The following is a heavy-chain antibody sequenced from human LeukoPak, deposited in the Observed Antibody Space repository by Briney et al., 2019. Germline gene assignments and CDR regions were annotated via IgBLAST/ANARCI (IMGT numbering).Heavy chain of an antibody. CDR1: GFTFSSYS. CDR3: ARVGTPVLCSSTSCYYY. D-gene: IGHD2-2*01. V-gene: IGHV3-21*01. CDR2: ISSSSYI. Sequence: GGSLRLSCAASGFTFSSYSMNWVRQAPGKGLEWVSSISSSSYIYYADSVKGRFTISRDNAKNSLYLQMNSLRAEDTAVYYCARVGTPVLCSSTSCYYYWGQGTLVTVSS. J-gene: IGHJ4*02.